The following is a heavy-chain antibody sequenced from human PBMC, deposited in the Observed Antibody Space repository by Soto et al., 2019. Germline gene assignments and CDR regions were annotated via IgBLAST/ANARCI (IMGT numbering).Heavy chain of an antibody. CDR2: ISISSSYT. CDR3: AKDRGRGSPVSGGLGL. J-gene: IGHJ6*02. V-gene: IGHV3-21*01. Sequence: GGSLRLSCAASGDNVRSYALNWVRQAPGKGLEWVSFISISSSYTNYSDSVKSRFTISRDNAKNSLYLQMNSLRAEDRAVYYCAKDRGRGSPVSGGLGLWGQGTTVTVSS. D-gene: IGHD3-10*01. CDR1: GDNVRSYA.